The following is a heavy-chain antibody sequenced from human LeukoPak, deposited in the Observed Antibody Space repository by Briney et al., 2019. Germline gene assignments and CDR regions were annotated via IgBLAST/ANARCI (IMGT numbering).Heavy chain of an antibody. V-gene: IGHV3-7*05. CDR3: VRGKAVDY. D-gene: IGHD6-25*01. Sequence: GGSLRLSCVASGFTFSSHGMHWVRQAPGKGLEWVANIKEDGTEKYYVDSVKGRFTISRDNPKNSVYLQMNSLRAEDTAVYYCVRGKAVDYWGQGTLVTASS. J-gene: IGHJ4*02. CDR1: GFTFSSHG. CDR2: IKEDGTEK.